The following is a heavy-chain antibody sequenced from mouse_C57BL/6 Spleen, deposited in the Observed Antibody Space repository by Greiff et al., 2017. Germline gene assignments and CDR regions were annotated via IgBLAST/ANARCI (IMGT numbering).Heavy chain of an antibody. CDR2: IHPNSGST. Sequence: QVQLQQSGAELVKPGASVKLSCKASGYTFTSYWMHWVKQRPGPGLEWIGMIHPNSGSTNYNETFKSKATLTVDKSSSTAYMQLSSLTSEDSAVYYCAKVTTVLAHFAYWGQGTTLTVSS. CDR1: GYTFTSYW. D-gene: IGHD1-1*01. J-gene: IGHJ2*01. V-gene: IGHV1-64*01. CDR3: AKVTTVLAHFAY.